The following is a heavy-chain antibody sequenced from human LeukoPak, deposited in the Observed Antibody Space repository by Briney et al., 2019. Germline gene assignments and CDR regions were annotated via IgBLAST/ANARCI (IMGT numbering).Heavy chain of an antibody. Sequence: SETLSLTCTVSGGSISSYYWSWIRQPPGKGLEWIGYIFYSGSTSYNPSLKSRVTISVDTSKNQFSLKLSSVTAADTAVYYCARASGYSSGWYGPYYFDYWGQGTLVTVSS. CDR3: ARASGYSSGWYGPYYFDY. CDR2: IFYSGST. CDR1: GGSISSYY. V-gene: IGHV4-59*01. D-gene: IGHD6-19*01. J-gene: IGHJ4*02.